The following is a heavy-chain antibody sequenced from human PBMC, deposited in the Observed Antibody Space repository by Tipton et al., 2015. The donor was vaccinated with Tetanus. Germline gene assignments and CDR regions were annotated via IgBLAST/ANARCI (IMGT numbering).Heavy chain of an antibody. J-gene: IGHJ4*02. CDR2: IYYSGST. V-gene: IGHV4-59*01. Sequence: TLSLTCTVSGGSISSYYWSWIRQPPGKGLEWIGYIYYSGSTNYNPSLKSRVTISVDTSKNQFSLKLSSVTAAARAVYYCARGGIAAAGGALDYWGQGTLVTVSS. CDR3: ARGGIAAAGGALDY. D-gene: IGHD6-13*01. CDR1: GGSISSYY.